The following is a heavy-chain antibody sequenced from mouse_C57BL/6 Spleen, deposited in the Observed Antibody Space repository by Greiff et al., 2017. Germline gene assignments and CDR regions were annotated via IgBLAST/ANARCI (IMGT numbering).Heavy chain of an antibody. J-gene: IGHJ3*01. CDR3: ARESYDYDRGAWFAY. Sequence: QVQLQQPGAELVKPGASVKLSCKASGYTFTSYWMHWVKQRPGQGLEWIGMIHPNSGSTNYNEKFKSKATLTVDKSSSTAYMQLSSLTSEDSAVYYGARESYDYDRGAWFAYWGQGTLVTVSA. V-gene: IGHV1-64*01. D-gene: IGHD2-4*01. CDR1: GYTFTSYW. CDR2: IHPNSGST.